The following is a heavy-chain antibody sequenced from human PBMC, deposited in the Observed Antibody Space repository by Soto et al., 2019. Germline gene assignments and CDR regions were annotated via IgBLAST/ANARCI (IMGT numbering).Heavy chain of an antibody. CDR1: GFTFGSYA. Sequence: QPGGSLRLSCAASGFTFGSYALSWVRQAPGKGLQCVSTISGNGVSTYYADSVKGRFTISRDNSRNTLYLQMNSLRAEDTAVYYCAKVQGSGSGLYYFYYYGMDVWGQGTTVTVSS. D-gene: IGHD3-10*01. CDR3: AKVQGSGSGLYYFYYYGMDV. CDR2: ISGNGVST. V-gene: IGHV3-23*01. J-gene: IGHJ6*02.